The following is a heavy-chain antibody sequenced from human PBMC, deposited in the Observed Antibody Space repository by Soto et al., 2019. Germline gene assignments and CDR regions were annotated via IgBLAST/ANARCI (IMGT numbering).Heavy chain of an antibody. V-gene: IGHV3-23*01. J-gene: IGHJ6*02. CDR1: GFTFSSQP. Sequence: GGSLRLSCAASGFTFSSQPMSWVRQAPGKGLEWVAAIAESGGGAAYVGSVEGRFTISRDNVKNSLYLQMNRLRAEDTAVYYCARVSWREKYGMDVWGQGTTVTVSS. CDR3: ARVSWREKYGMDV. CDR2: IAESGGGA.